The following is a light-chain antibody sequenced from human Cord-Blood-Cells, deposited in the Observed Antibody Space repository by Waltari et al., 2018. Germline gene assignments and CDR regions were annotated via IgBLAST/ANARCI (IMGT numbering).Light chain of an antibody. CDR1: QSVSSY. CDR3: QQRSNWPPET. V-gene: IGKV3-11*01. CDR2: DAA. J-gene: IGKJ2*01. Sequence: EIVLTQSPATLSLSPGERATLSCRASQSVSSYLAWYQQKPGQAHRRLIYDAANRATGIPARFSGRGSGTDFTLTIRSLEPEDFAVYYCQQRSNWPPETFGQGTKLEIK.